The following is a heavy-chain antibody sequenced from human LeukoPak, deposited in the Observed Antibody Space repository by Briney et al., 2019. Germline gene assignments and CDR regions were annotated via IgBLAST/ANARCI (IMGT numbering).Heavy chain of an antibody. Sequence: GGSLRLSCAASGFTFSSYSMNWVRQAPGKGLEWVSSISSSSSYIYYADSVKGRFTISRDNAKNSLYLQMNSLRAEDTAVYYCARAEGKAEDIFDYWGQGTQVTVSS. J-gene: IGHJ4*02. D-gene: IGHD6-13*01. CDR3: ARAEGKAEDIFDY. CDR2: ISSSSSYI. CDR1: GFTFSSYS. V-gene: IGHV3-21*01.